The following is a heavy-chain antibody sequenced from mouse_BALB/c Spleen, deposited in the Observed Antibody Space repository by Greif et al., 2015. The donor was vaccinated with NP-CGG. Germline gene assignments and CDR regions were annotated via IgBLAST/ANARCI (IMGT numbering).Heavy chain of an antibody. J-gene: IGHJ2*01. D-gene: IGHD2-1*01. V-gene: IGHV1-80*01. CDR1: GYAFSSYW. CDR2: IYPGDGDT. Sequence: VKLMESGAELGRPGSSVKISCKASGYAFSSYWMNWVKQRPGQGLEWIGQIYPGDGDTNYNVKFKGKATLTADKSSSTAYMQLSSLTSEDSAVYFCARVGNYYFDYWGQGTTLTVSS. CDR3: ARVGNYYFDY.